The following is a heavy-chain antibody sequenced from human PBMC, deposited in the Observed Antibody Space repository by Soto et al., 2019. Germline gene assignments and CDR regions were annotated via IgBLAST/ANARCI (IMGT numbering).Heavy chain of an antibody. Sequence: SQTLSLTCVISGDSVSSNSAGWNWIRQSPSKGLEWLGRTYYRSNWYNDYAVSVKSRITINADTSRNQFSLQLNSVTPEDTAVYYCARDNTNWYFDYWGQGTLVTVSS. CDR3: ARDNTNWYFDY. V-gene: IGHV6-1*01. CDR1: GDSVSSNSAG. CDR2: TYYRSNWYN. D-gene: IGHD1-1*01. J-gene: IGHJ4*02.